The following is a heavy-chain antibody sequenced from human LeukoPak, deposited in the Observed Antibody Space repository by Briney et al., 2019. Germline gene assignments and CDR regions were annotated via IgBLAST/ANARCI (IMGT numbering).Heavy chain of an antibody. J-gene: IGHJ6*03. CDR1: GFTFSGSA. V-gene: IGHV3-73*01. CDR3: TSYTDRSHYYYYYMDV. CDR2: IRSKANSYAT. Sequence: GGSLRLSCAASGFTFSGSAMHWVRQASGKGLEWVGRIRSKANSYATAYAASVKGRFTISRDDSKNTAYLQMNSLKTEDTAVYYCTSYTDRSHYYYYYMDVWGKGTTVTVSS.